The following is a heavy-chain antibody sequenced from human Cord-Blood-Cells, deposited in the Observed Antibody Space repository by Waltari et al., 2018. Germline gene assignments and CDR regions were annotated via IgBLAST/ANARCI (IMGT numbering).Heavy chain of an antibody. Sequence: QVQLVQSGAEVKKPGASVKVSCKASGYTFTSYAMHWVRQAPGQRLEWMGWINAGNGNTKYSQKFQGRVTITRDTSASTAYMELSSLRSEDTAVYYCARVVQYSSSSLGYWGQGTLVTVSS. CDR2: INAGNGNT. CDR1: GYTFTSYA. CDR3: ARVVQYSSSSLGY. J-gene: IGHJ4*02. D-gene: IGHD6-6*01. V-gene: IGHV1-3*01.